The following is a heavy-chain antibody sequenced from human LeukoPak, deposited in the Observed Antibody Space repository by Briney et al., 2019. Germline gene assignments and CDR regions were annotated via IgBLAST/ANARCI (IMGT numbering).Heavy chain of an antibody. CDR1: GFTFSSYS. CDR3: TRDLIRGDYGSGSLFDY. D-gene: IGHD3-10*01. V-gene: IGHV3-48*04. Sequence: GGSLRLSCAASGFTFSSYSMNWVRQAPGKGLEWVSYISSSSSTIYYADSVKGRFTISRDNAKISLYLQMNSLRAEDTAVYYCTRDLIRGDYGSGSLFDYWGQGTLVTVSS. CDR2: ISSSSSTI. J-gene: IGHJ4*02.